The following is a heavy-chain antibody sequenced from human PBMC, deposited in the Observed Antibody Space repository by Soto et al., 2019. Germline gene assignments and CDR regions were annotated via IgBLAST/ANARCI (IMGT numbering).Heavy chain of an antibody. CDR1: GGSISSDDYY. Sequence: SETLSLTCTVSGGSISSDDYYWSWIRQPPGKGLEWIGYMHYSGSKYYNPSLKSRLTISIDTSKNQFSLKLSAVTAADPAGYYCARGVKRFCSSGRRYGWCLVDYWGQVTM. V-gene: IGHV4-30-4*01. CDR3: ARGVKRFCSSGRRYGWCLVDY. CDR2: MHYSGSK. J-gene: IGHJ4*03. D-gene: IGHD3-3*01.